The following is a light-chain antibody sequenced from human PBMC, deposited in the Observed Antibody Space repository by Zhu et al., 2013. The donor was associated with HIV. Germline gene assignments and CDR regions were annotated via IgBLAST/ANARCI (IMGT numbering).Light chain of an antibody. CDR2: DAS. V-gene: IGKV3-11*01. CDR1: QSVSSY. J-gene: IGKJ2*01. Sequence: EIVLTQSPATLSLSPGERATLSCRASQSVSSYLAWYQQKPGQAPRLLIYDASNRATGIPARFSGSGSGTDFTLTISSLQAEDVAVYYCHQYLSNPYTFGQGTKLEIK. CDR3: HQYLSNPYT.